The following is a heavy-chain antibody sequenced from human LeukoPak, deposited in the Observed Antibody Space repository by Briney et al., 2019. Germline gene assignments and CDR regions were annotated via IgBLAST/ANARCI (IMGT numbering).Heavy chain of an antibody. CDR1: GFTFRNYV. J-gene: IGHJ4*02. CDR2: TSSDLNVK. D-gene: IGHD3-10*01. Sequence: PGGSLRLSCAASGFTFRNYVIHWVRQAPGKGLEWVAVTSSDLNVKLYADSVKGRFTISRDNSRSTLYLLMNSLRPEDTAIYYCAREGYYGSGSPPSLYLDYWGQGTLVTVSS. CDR3: AREGYYGSGSPPSLYLDY. V-gene: IGHV3-30-3*01.